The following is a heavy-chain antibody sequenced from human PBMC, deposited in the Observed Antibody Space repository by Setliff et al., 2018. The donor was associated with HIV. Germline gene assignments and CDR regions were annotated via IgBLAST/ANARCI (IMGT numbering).Heavy chain of an antibody. J-gene: IGHJ6*03. Sequence: ASVKVSCKASGYTFTSYGISWVRQAPGQGLEWMGWISAYNGDTNYAQKLQGRVTMTTDTSTSTAYMELRSLRSDDTAVYYCARRGHEVYGYYYYYYYMDVWGKGTTVTVSS. V-gene: IGHV1-18*01. CDR3: ARRGHEVYGYYYYYYYMDV. D-gene: IGHD2-8*01. CDR1: GYTFTSYG. CDR2: ISAYNGDT.